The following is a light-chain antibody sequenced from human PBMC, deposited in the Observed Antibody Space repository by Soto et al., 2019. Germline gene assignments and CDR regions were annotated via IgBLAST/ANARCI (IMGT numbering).Light chain of an antibody. J-gene: IGLJ1*01. V-gene: IGLV1-40*01. CDR2: GNS. CDR3: QSYDSSLSGSNYV. CDR1: SSNIGAGYD. Sequence: QSVLTQPPSVSGAPGQRVTISCTGSSSNIGAGYDVHWYQQLPGTAPKLLIYGNSNRPSGVPDRFSGSKSGTSASLAITGLQAEDEADHYCQSYDSSLSGSNYVFGTGTKLTVL.